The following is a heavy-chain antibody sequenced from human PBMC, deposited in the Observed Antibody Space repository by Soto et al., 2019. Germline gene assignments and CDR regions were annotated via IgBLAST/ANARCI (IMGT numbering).Heavy chain of an antibody. Sequence: EVHLLESGGGLVQPGGSLRLSCAASGFTFGSYAMNWVRQAPGKGLEWVSSMSGDTVNTFYADSVKGRFTISRDNSKNMVYLQMNSLRADDTATYFCAKRGGYCGSTGCYNHFEYWGQGTLVTVSS. V-gene: IGHV3-23*01. D-gene: IGHD2-2*02. CDR2: MSGDTVNT. J-gene: IGHJ4*02. CDR3: AKRGGYCGSTGCYNHFEY. CDR1: GFTFGSYA.